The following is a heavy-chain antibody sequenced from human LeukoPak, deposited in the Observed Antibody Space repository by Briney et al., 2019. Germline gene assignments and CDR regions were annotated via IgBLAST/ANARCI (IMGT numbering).Heavy chain of an antibody. D-gene: IGHD3-22*01. CDR3: ARAYDGSGNLDY. CDR1: GYTFTDYY. CDR2: IYPNRGGT. V-gene: IGHV1-2*02. Sequence: ASVKVSCKGSGYTFTDYYMHWVRQAPGQGLEWMGWIYPNRGGTNYAQKFQGRVTMTRDTSINTAYMELSRLRSDDTAVYYCARAYDGSGNLDYWGQGTRVTVSS. J-gene: IGHJ4*02.